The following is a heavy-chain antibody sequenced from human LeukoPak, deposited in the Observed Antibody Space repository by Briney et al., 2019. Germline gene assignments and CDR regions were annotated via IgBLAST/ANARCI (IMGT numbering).Heavy chain of an antibody. CDR3: ARGSKMLGYNWFDP. V-gene: IGHV4-34*01. CDR1: GGSFSGYY. CDR2: INHSGST. Sequence: PSETLSLTCAVYGGSFSGYYWNWIRQPPGMGLEWIGEINHSGSTNYSPSLKSRVTISVDTSKNQCSLKLSSVTAADTAVYYCARGSKMLGYNWFDPWGQGTLLTVSS. J-gene: IGHJ5*02. D-gene: IGHD1-26*01.